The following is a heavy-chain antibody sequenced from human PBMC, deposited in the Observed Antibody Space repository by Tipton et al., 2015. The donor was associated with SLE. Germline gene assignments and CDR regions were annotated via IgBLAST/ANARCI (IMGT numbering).Heavy chain of an antibody. CDR3: ARGGCSGRSCYPYYYGMDV. CDR1: GDSISNYF. V-gene: IGHV4-4*08. Sequence: TLSLTCTVSGDSISNYFWTWIRQPPGKGLEWIGYIYRSGSTNSNPSLKSRVTISMDTSNNQFSLKLTSVTVADTAVYYCARGGCSGRSCYPYYYGMDVWGPGTTVTVSS. J-gene: IGHJ6*02. CDR2: IYRSGST. D-gene: IGHD2-15*01.